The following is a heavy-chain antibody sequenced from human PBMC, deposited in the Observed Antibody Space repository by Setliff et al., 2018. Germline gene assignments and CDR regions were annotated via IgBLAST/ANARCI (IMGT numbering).Heavy chain of an antibody. V-gene: IGHV4-4*07. CDR3: AREQWLDPPGYYYMDV. D-gene: IGHD6-19*01. CDR2: IYIGGSA. Sequence: KASETLSLTCTVSGGSISSYYWSWIRQPAGKGLEWIGHIYIGGSANYNPSLKSRVTMSIDTSKNQFSLKLNSVTAADMAVYYRAREQWLDPPGYYYMDVWAKGTTVTVSS. J-gene: IGHJ6*03. CDR1: GGSISSYY.